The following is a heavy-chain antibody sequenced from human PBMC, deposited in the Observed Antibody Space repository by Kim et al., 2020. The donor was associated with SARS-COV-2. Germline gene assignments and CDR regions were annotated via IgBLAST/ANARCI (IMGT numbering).Heavy chain of an antibody. J-gene: IGHJ4*02. V-gene: IGHV1-18*01. CDR3: ARSEMATIFGY. CDR2: T. Sequence: TNYAQKLQGRVTMTTDTSTSTAYMELRSLRSDDTAVYYCARSEMATIFGYWGQGTLVTVSS. D-gene: IGHD5-12*01.